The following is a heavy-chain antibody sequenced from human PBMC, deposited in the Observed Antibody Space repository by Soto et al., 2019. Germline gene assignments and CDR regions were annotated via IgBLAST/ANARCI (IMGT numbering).Heavy chain of an antibody. Sequence: GGSLRLSCAASGFTFSSYGMHWVRQAPGKGLEWVAFIWHDGGNKFYAESVKGRFTISRDNSKNTLYLQMNSLRAEDTAVYYCARGEFAAAGTFQKYYFDYWGQGTLVTVSS. CDR3: ARGEFAAAGTFQKYYFDY. CDR1: GFTFSSYG. D-gene: IGHD6-13*01. V-gene: IGHV3-33*01. J-gene: IGHJ4*02. CDR2: IWHDGGNK.